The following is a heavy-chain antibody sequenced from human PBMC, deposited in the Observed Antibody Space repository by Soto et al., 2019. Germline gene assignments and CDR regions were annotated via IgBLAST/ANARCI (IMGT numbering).Heavy chain of an antibody. CDR1: GFTFSAYG. CDR3: AKSPAPIYSCADY. V-gene: IGHV3-30*18. Sequence: QVQLVESGGGVVKPGRSLRLSCAASGFTFSAYGMHWVRQAPGKGLEWVAVISYDGSDNYYADSVKGQFTISRDNSNNTLFLQMISLRAEDTTVYYCAKSPAPIYSCADYWGQGTLVTVSS. CDR2: ISYDGSDN. J-gene: IGHJ4*02. D-gene: IGHD2-15*01.